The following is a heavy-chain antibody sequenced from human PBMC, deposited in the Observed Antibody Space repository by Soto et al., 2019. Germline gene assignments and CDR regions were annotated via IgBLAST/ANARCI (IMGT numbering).Heavy chain of an antibody. V-gene: IGHV3-23*01. D-gene: IGHD6-19*01. CDR3: AKEEGIGVGETGQFHS. CDR2: VSASGGTT. CDR1: GFTFSNYG. Sequence: EVQLLESGGGLVQPGGSLRLSCAASGFTFSNYGMSWLRQAPGKGLEWVSVVSASGGTTYYADSVKGRFTISRDNPRNTLYLQMNSLRAEDTAVYYCAKEEGIGVGETGQFHSWGQGTLVTVAS. J-gene: IGHJ4*02.